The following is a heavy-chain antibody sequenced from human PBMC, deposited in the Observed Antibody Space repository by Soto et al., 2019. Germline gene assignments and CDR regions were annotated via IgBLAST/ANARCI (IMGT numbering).Heavy chain of an antibody. D-gene: IGHD2-2*01. J-gene: IGHJ6*02. V-gene: IGHV1-69*12. CDR3: AAHFHWVPYYYYYGMDV. CDR1: GGTLSNYA. Sequence: QVQLVQSGAEVKKPGSSVKVSCKASGGTLSNYAISWVRQAPGQGLEWMGGIIPMFGTANYAQKFQGRVTITADESTSTAYMELSSLRSEDTAVYYCAAHFHWVPYYYYYGMDVWGQGTTVTVSS. CDR2: IIPMFGTA.